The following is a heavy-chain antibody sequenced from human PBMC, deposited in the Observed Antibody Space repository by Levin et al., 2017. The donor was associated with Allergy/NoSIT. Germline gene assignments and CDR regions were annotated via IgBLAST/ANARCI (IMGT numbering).Heavy chain of an antibody. J-gene: IGHJ4*02. CDR3: ARSYFDWLLFDY. CDR2: IYTSGST. D-gene: IGHD3-9*01. Sequence: PSQTLSLTCTVSGGSISSGSYYWRWLRQPAGKGLEWIGRIYTSGSTNYNPSLKSRVTISVDTSKNQFSLKLSSVTAADTAVYYCARSYFDWLLFDYWGQGTLVTVSS. CDR1: GGSISSGSYY. V-gene: IGHV4-61*02.